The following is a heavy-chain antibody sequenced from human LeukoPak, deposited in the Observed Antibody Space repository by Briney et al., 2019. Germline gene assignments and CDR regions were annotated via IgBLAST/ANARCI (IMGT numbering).Heavy chain of an antibody. CDR3: ARRGSQSQTYYYYYYMDV. CDR1: GYSFTSYW. V-gene: IGHV5-51*01. J-gene: IGHJ6*03. D-gene: IGHD2-15*01. CDR2: IYPGDSDT. Sequence: GESLKISCKGSGYSFTSYWIAWVRQMPGKGLEWMGIIYPGDSDTRYSPSFQGQVTISADKSISTAYLQWSSLKTSDTAMYYCARRGSQSQTYYYYYYMDVWGKGTTVTVSS.